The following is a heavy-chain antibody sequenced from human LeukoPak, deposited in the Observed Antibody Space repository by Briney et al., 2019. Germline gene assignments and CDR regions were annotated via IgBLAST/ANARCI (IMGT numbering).Heavy chain of an antibody. CDR2: ISSNGGST. Sequence: PGGSLRVSCSASGFIFSNYAMHWVRQAPGKGLEYVSGISSNGGSTNYADSVKGRFTISRDNSKKTIDLQMSSLRIEDTAVYYCVRDLGLRISMVRGVIAPNAFDIWGQGTMVTVSS. J-gene: IGHJ3*02. CDR1: GFIFSNYA. D-gene: IGHD3-10*01. CDR3: VRDLGLRISMVRGVIAPNAFDI. V-gene: IGHV3-64D*09.